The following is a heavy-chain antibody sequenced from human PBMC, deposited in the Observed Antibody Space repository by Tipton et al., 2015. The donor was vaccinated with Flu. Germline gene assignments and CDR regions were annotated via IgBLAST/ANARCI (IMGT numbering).Heavy chain of an antibody. CDR1: GFTFSSYW. CDR3: ARVGGGNSYPNNPDAFDI. CDR2: IKQDGSEK. V-gene: IGHV3-7*01. Sequence: SLRLSCAASGFTFSSYWMSWVRQAPGKGLEWVANIKQDGSEKYYVDSVKGRFTISRDNAKNSLYLQMNSLRAEDTAVYYCARVGGGNSYPNNPDAFDIWGQGTMVTVSS. J-gene: IGHJ3*02. D-gene: IGHD4-23*01.